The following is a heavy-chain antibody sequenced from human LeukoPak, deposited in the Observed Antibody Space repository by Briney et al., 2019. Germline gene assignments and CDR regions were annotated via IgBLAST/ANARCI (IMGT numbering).Heavy chain of an antibody. D-gene: IGHD3-16*01. Sequence: PSETLSLTCTVSGGSVSSYYWTWIRQPPGKGLEWIAFIYYSGSTHYNPSLKSRVTISVDTPKNQFSLKLGSVTAADMAVYYCARHAYSFPHYFDYWGQGALVTVSS. J-gene: IGHJ4*02. V-gene: IGHV4-59*08. CDR2: IYYSGST. CDR3: ARHAYSFPHYFDY. CDR1: GGSVSSYY.